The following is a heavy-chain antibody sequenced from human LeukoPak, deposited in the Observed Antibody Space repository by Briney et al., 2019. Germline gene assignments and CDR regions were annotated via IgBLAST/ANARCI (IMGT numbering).Heavy chain of an antibody. V-gene: IGHV4-34*01. J-gene: IGHJ6*04. CDR3: ARDRGYCSSTSCPGVDV. D-gene: IGHD2-2*01. CDR1: GESFSGYY. CDR2: INHSGST. Sequence: SETLSLTCAVYGESFSGYYWRWIRQPPGKGLEWIGEINHSGSTNYNPSLKSRVTISVDTSKNQFSLKLSSVTAADTAVYYCARDRGYCSSTSCPGVDVWGKGTTVTVSS.